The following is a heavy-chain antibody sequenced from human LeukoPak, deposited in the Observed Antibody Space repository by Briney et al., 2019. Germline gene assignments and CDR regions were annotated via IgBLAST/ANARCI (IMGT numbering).Heavy chain of an antibody. J-gene: IGHJ6*04. CDR2: IYHSGST. CDR1: GGSISSSNW. Sequence: PSGTLSLTCAVSGGSISSSNWWSWVRQPPGKGLEWIGEIYHSGSTNYNPSLKSRVTISVDKSKNQFSLKLSSVTAADTAVYYCARASYGSGTSGGGGMDVWGKGTTVTVSS. V-gene: IGHV4-4*02. D-gene: IGHD3-10*01. CDR3: ARASYGSGTSGGGGMDV.